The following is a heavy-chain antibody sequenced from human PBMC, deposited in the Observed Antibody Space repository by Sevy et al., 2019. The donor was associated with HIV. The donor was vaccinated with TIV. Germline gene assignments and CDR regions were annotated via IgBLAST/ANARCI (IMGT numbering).Heavy chain of an antibody. J-gene: IGHJ4*02. V-gene: IGHV3-30*18. Sequence: GGSLRLSCSALGFNFQTFGMHWIRQAPGKGPEWLAVISSDGINHNYAASVKGRFTIYRDNSKSLLSLQMNSLTPNDTAVYFCTKESLRGTYIRGDFDHWGQETLVTVSS. CDR2: ISSDGINH. CDR1: GFNFQTFG. CDR3: TKESLRGTYIRGDFDH. D-gene: IGHD3-10*02.